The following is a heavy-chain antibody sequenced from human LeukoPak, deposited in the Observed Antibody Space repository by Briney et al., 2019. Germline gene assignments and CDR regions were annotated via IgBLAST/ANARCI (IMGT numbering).Heavy chain of an antibody. V-gene: IGHV1-69*04. CDR2: IIPILGIA. Sequence: SVKVSCKASGGTFSSYTISWVRQAPGQGLEWMGRIIPILGIANYAQKFQGRVTITADKSTSTAYMELSSLRSEDTAVYYCARDLGDGYNHNWFDPWGEETLVTVSS. J-gene: IGHJ5*02. D-gene: IGHD5-24*01. CDR1: GGTFSSYT. CDR3: ARDLGDGYNHNWFDP.